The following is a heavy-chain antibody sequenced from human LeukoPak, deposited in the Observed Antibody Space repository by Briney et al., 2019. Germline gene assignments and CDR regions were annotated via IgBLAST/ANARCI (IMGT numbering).Heavy chain of an antibody. J-gene: IGHJ4*02. Sequence: GGSLRLSCAASGFTLSSYAMSWVRQAPGKGLEWVSAISGSGGSTYYADSVKGRFTISRDNSKNTLFLQMTSLRADDTAVYHCAKGYDFWSGGVDYWGQGTLVTVSS. CDR2: ISGSGGST. CDR3: AKGYDFWSGGVDY. CDR1: GFTLSSYA. V-gene: IGHV3-23*01. D-gene: IGHD3-3*01.